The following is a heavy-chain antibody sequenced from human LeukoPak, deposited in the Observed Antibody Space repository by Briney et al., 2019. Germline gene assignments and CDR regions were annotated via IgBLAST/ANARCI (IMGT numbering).Heavy chain of an antibody. D-gene: IGHD6-19*01. CDR1: GYSFTGYY. Sequence: ASVKVSCKASGYSFTGYYMHWVRQAPGQRLEWIGWINPKSGGTNYEQKFQSRVTMTRDTSISTAYMELSSLRSDDTAVYYCAKVGEDTTGWYNYYFDYWGQGTLVTVSS. V-gene: IGHV1-2*02. CDR2: INPKSGGT. CDR3: AKVGEDTTGWYNYYFDY. J-gene: IGHJ4*02.